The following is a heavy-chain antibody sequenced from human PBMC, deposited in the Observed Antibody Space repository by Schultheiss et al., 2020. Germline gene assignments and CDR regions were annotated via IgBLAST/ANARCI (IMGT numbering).Heavy chain of an antibody. J-gene: IGHJ4*02. Sequence: GGSLRLSCAVSGFSFSSYSMNWVRQAPGKGLVWVSSISSSSSYIYYADSVKGRFTISRDNAKNSLYLQMNSLRAEDTAVYYCARSHLFGSGSYFVDHWGQGALVTVSS. V-gene: IGHV3-21*01. CDR3: ARSHLFGSGSYFVDH. CDR1: GFSFSSYS. CDR2: ISSSSSYI. D-gene: IGHD3-10*01.